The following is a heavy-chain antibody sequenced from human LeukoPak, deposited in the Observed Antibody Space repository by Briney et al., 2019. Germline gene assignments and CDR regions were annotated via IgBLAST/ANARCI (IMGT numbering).Heavy chain of an antibody. CDR3: ARLRDSSGHDY. Sequence: SETLSLTCTVSGGSISSSSYYWGWIRQPPGKGLEWIGSIYHSGSTYYNPSLKSRVTISVDTSKNQFSLKLSSVTAADTAVYYCARLRDSSGHDYWGQGTLVTVSS. J-gene: IGHJ4*02. D-gene: IGHD3-22*01. CDR2: IYHSGST. V-gene: IGHV4-39*07. CDR1: GGSISSSSYY.